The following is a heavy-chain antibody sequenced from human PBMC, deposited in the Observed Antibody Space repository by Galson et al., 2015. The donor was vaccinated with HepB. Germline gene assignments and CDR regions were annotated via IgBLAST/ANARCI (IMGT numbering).Heavy chain of an antibody. J-gene: IGHJ4*02. V-gene: IGHV1-8*01. Sequence: SVKVSCKASQYTFTTYDINWVRQATGQGLEWMGWMSPSSGDTGYAQKFQGRVTMTRDTTVSTAYMELTSLRSDDTAVYYCARGPPHYGFDYWGQGTLVSVSS. CDR1: QYTFTTYD. CDR2: MSPSSGDT. D-gene: IGHD3-10*01. CDR3: ARGPPHYGFDY.